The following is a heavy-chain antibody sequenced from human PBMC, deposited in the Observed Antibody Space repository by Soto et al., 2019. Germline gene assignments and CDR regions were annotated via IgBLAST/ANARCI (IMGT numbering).Heavy chain of an antibody. CDR2: ISSSSSYT. CDR1: GFTFSDYY. J-gene: IGHJ4*02. Sequence: GGSLRLSCAASGFTFSDYYMSWIRQAAGKGLEWVSYISSSSSYTNYADSVKGRFTISRDNAKNSLYLQMNSLRAEDTAVYYCASMIVVGTTAYYFDYWGQGTLVTVSS. V-gene: IGHV3-11*06. D-gene: IGHD3-22*01. CDR3: ASMIVVGTTAYYFDY.